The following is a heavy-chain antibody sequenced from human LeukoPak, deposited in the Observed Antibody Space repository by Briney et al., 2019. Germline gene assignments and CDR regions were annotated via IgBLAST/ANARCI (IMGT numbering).Heavy chain of an antibody. CDR3: ARCRRDGSGSYYIDP. J-gene: IGHJ5*02. CDR2: VHSGETT. V-gene: IGHV4-61*02. D-gene: IGHD3-10*01. CDR1: SGSISGSISGNRLY. Sequence: SETLSLTCTVSSGSISGSISGNRLYWNWIRQAAGKGLEWIGRVHSGETTNYNPSLAGRVTVSVDRSKNQFSLKMNSVTAADTAVYYCARCRRDGSGSYYIDPWGQGTLVTVSS.